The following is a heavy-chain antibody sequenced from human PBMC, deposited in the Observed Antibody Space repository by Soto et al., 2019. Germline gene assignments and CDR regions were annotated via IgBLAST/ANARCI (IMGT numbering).Heavy chain of an antibody. CDR3: SRPRSEGFRYFDWLPQGHFDY. CDR1: GYTYTSYY. V-gene: IGHV1-46*01. J-gene: IGHJ4*02. D-gene: IGHD3-9*01. CDR2: INHSGGST. Sequence: GASVKVCCKAYGYTYTSYYMPWVRQAPGQGLEWMGIINHSGGSTSCAQKFLGRVTMTSDTSTSTVYMELSSLRSVVTAVYYCSRPRSEGFRYFDWLPQGHFDYWGQGTLVTVSS.